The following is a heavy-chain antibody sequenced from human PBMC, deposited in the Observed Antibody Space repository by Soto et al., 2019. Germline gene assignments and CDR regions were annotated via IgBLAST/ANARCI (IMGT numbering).Heavy chain of an antibody. CDR2: IYYSGST. Sequence: QVQLQESGPGLVKPSQTLSLTCTVSGGSISSGGYYWSWIRQHPGKGLEWIGYIYYSGSTYYNPSLKSRVTISVDTSKNQFSLKLSSVTAADTAVYYCARGLDVVPAAQIDYWGQGTLVTVSS. J-gene: IGHJ4*02. D-gene: IGHD2-2*01. CDR3: ARGLDVVPAAQIDY. CDR1: GGSISSGGYY. V-gene: IGHV4-31*03.